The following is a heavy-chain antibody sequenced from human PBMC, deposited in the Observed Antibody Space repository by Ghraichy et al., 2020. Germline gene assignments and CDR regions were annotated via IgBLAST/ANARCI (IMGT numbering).Heavy chain of an antibody. CDR2: ISGSGTST. CDR1: GFTFSSYA. J-gene: IGHJ4*02. V-gene: IGHV3-23*01. CDR3: AKDRDIVVTVAALFHY. D-gene: IGHD2-15*01. Sequence: LSLTCAASGFTFSSYAMSWVRQAPGKGLEWVSVISGSGTSTYYADSVKGRFTISRDNSKNTLYLQMNGLRAGDTAVYYCAKDRDIVVTVAALFHYWGQGILVTVSS.